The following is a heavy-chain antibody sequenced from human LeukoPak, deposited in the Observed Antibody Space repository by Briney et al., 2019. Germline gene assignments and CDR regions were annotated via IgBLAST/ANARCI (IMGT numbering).Heavy chain of an antibody. Sequence: PSETLSLTCTVSGGSISSYYWSWIRQPPGKGLEWIGYIYYSGSTNYNPSLKSRVTISVDTSKNQFSLKLSSVTAADTAVYYCARDYYDSSGYYYNDYWGQGTLVTVSS. CDR2: IYYSGST. V-gene: IGHV4-59*01. D-gene: IGHD3-22*01. J-gene: IGHJ4*02. CDR3: ARDYYDSSGYYYNDY. CDR1: GGSISSYY.